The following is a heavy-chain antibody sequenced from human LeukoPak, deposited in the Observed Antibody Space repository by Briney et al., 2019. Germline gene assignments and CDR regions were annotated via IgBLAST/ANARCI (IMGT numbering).Heavy chain of an antibody. V-gene: IGHV1-69*13. CDR3: AASRLPFDYYGMDV. Sequence: SVNVSCKASGGTFSSYAISWVRQAPGQRLEWMGGIIPIFGTANYAQKFQGRVTITADESTSTAYMELSSLRSEDTAVYYCAASRLPFDYYGMDVWGQGTTVTVSS. J-gene: IGHJ6*02. CDR1: GGTFSSYA. CDR2: IIPIFGTA. D-gene: IGHD4-11*01.